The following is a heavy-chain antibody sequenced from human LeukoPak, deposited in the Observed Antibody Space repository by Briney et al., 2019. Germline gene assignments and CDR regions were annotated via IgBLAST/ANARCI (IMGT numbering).Heavy chain of an antibody. V-gene: IGHV3-9*01. J-gene: IGHJ4*02. CDR3: AKDIYFDWSYFDY. CDR1: GFTFDDYA. Sequence: GGSLRLSCAASGFTFDDYAMHWVRPAPGKGLEWVSGISWNSGSIGYADSVKGRFTISRDNAKNSLYLQVNSLRAEDTALYYCAKDIYFDWSYFDYWGQGTLVTVSS. CDR2: ISWNSGSI. D-gene: IGHD3-9*01.